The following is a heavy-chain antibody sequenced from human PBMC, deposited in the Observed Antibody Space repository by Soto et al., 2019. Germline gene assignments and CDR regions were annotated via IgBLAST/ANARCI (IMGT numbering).Heavy chain of an antibody. V-gene: IGHV4-31*03. Sequence: QVQLQESGPGLVKPSQTLSLTCTVSGGSISSGGYYWSWIRQHPGKGLEWFGYIYYSGSTYYNPSLRSRVSISVDTSKIPFSLKLSSVTAADTAVYYCARSPEATVTAFDYWGQGTLVTVSS. J-gene: IGHJ4*02. CDR2: IYYSGST. D-gene: IGHD4-17*01. CDR1: GGSISSGGYY. CDR3: ARSPEATVTAFDY.